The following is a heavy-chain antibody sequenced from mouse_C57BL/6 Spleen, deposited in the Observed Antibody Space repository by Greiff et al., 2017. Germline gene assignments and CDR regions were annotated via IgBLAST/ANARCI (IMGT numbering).Heavy chain of an antibody. CDR1: GYTFTSYW. D-gene: IGHD3-2*02. J-gene: IGHJ4*01. Sequence: QVQLQQPGAELVKPGASVKMSCKASGYTFTSYWITWVKQRPGQGLEWIGDIYPGSGSTNYNEKFKSKATLTVDPSSSTAYIPLSSLTSEDSAVYYCARGSSGYEVDYWGQGTTVTVAS. V-gene: IGHV1-55*01. CDR2: IYPGSGST. CDR3: ARGSSGYEVDY.